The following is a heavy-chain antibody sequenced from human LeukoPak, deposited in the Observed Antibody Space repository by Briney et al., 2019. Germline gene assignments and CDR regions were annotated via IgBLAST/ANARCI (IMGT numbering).Heavy chain of an antibody. J-gene: IGHJ4*02. Sequence: GGSLRLSCAASGFTFSSYWMSWVRQAPGKGLEWVANIKQDGSEKYYVDSVKGRFTISRDNAKNSLYLQMNSLRAEDTAVYYCAREGDSSGWGFDYWGQGTLVTVSS. CDR1: GFTFSSYW. CDR3: AREGDSSGWGFDY. V-gene: IGHV3-7*01. CDR2: IKQDGSEK. D-gene: IGHD6-19*01.